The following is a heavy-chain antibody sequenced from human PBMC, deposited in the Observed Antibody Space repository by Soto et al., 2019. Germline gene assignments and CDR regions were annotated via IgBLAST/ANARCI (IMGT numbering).Heavy chain of an antibody. V-gene: IGHV3-30*18. J-gene: IGHJ2*01. CDR1: GITFSSYG. D-gene: IGHD6-6*01. CDR3: AKGPFIAARQGFQRSYWYFDL. Sequence: VQLLESGGGLVQPGGSLRLSCTASGITFSSYGTHWVRQAPGKGLEWVAVISYDGSNKYYADSVKGRFTISRDNSKNTLYLQMNSLRAEDTAVYYCAKGPFIAARQGFQRSYWYFDLWGRGTLVTVSS. CDR2: ISYDGSNK.